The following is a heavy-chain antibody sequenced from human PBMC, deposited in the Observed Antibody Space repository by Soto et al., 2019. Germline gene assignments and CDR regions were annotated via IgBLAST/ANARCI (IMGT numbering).Heavy chain of an antibody. J-gene: IGHJ4*02. V-gene: IGHV2-5*02. CDR2: IYWDDDK. CDR3: VHLLTGGRFDS. CDR1: GFSLSSSGVG. Sequence: QITLKESGPSLVKPTETLTLTCTFSGFSLSSSGVGVAWIRQPPEKPLEWLALIYWDDDKYTSPSLKSRLTITKDPSKNQVVLLMTNMDPVDTATYFCVHLLTGGRFDSWGQGTLVTVSS. D-gene: IGHD3-16*01.